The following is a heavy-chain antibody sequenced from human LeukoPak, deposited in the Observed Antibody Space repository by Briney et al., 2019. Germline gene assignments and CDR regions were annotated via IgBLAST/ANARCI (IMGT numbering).Heavy chain of an antibody. CDR1: GYTFTSYG. D-gene: IGHD1-20*01. Sequence: ASVKVSCKASGYTFTSYGIRWVRQAPGQGLAWMGWISAYNGNTNYAQKLQGRVTMTTDTSTSTAYMELRSLRSDDTAVYYCARAPITGDFDYWGQGTLVTVSS. J-gene: IGHJ4*02. CDR3: ARAPITGDFDY. V-gene: IGHV1-18*01. CDR2: ISAYNGNT.